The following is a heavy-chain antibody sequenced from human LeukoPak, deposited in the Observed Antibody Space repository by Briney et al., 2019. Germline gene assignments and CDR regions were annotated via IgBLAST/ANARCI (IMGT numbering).Heavy chain of an antibody. V-gene: IGHV4-30-4*08. J-gene: IGHJ4*02. CDR1: GGSISSGDYY. CDR2: IYYSGST. Sequence: NPSQTLSLTCTVSGGSISSGDYYWSWIRQPPGKGLEWIGYIYYSGSTYYNPSLKSRVTISVDTSKNQFSLKLSSVTAADTAVYYCAREGRYCSSTSCYGEFDYWGQGTLVTVSS. D-gene: IGHD2-2*01. CDR3: AREGRYCSSTSCYGEFDY.